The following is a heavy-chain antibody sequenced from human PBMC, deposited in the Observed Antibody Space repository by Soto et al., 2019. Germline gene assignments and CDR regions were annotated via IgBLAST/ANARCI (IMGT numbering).Heavy chain of an antibody. CDR2: INRARTKT. J-gene: IGHJ4*01. Sequence: PGGSLRLSCVASGFRLSDYRLNWGRQGPGQGLEWVANINRARTKTNHVDSVKGRFTTSRDNAKNALYLQIGSLRVEDTAIYYCVRGTPTPGLDIWGHGTPVTVSS. V-gene: IGHV3-7*03. CDR3: VRGTPTPGLDI. CDR1: GFRLSDYR. D-gene: IGHD1-1*01.